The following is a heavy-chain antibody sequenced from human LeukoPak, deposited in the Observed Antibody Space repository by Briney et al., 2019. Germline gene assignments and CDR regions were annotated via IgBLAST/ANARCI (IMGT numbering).Heavy chain of an antibody. V-gene: IGHV3-7*01. CDR1: GLAFRTSW. CDR3: AIIYGRYAFDI. Sequence: GGSLRLSCAASGLAFRTSWMTWVRQAPGKGLEWLANINPDGTEKYYLDSVEGRFTVSRDNAKNSLYLQMNSLRADDTAVYSCAIIYGRYAFDIWGQGTMVTVSS. J-gene: IGHJ3*02. D-gene: IGHD3-10*01. CDR2: INPDGTEK.